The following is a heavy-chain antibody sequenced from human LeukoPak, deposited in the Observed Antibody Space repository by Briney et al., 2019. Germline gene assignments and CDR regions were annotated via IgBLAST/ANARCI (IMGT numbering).Heavy chain of an antibody. CDR3: ARDRSSGWSPFDS. V-gene: IGHV3-33*01. Sequence: GGSLRLSCAASGFTFSSYGMHWVRQAPGKGLEWVAVIWYDGSNKYYADSVKGRFTISRDNSKNTLYLQMNSLRAEDTAVYYCARDRSSGWSPFDSWGQGTLVTVSS. CDR1: GFTFSSYG. D-gene: IGHD6-19*01. J-gene: IGHJ4*02. CDR2: IWYDGSNK.